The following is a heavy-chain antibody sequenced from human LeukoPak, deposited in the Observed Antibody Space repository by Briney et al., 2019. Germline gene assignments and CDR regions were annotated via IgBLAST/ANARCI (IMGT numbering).Heavy chain of an antibody. J-gene: IGHJ1*01. CDR1: GFTFEINT. Sequence: PGGSLRLSCAASGFTFEINTMNWVRQAPGKGLEWVSSITSTSPLYYADSVRGRFTVSRDNAKNSLFLQMSSLRAEDTAVYYCVVDLEYFQNWGQGTLVTVSS. CDR2: ITSTSPL. V-gene: IGHV3-69-1*01. CDR3: VVDLEYFQN. D-gene: IGHD2-15*01.